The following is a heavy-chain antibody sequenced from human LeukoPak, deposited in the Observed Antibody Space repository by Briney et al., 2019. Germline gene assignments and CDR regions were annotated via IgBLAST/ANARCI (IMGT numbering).Heavy chain of an antibody. Sequence: SQTLSLTCTVSGGSISSGGYYWSWIRQHPGKGLEWIGYIYYSGNTYYNPSLKSRVTMSVDTSKNQFSLKLSSVTAADTAVYYCARDGPYSSGWYRDYYFMDVWGKGTTVTVSS. CDR1: GGSISSGGYY. J-gene: IGHJ6*03. CDR2: IYYSGNT. CDR3: ARDGPYSSGWYRDYYFMDV. V-gene: IGHV4-31*03. D-gene: IGHD6-19*01.